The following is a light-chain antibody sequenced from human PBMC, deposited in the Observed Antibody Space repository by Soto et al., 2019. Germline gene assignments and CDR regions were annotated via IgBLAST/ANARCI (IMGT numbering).Light chain of an antibody. J-gene: IGKJ1*01. CDR3: LQHYNYSWT. CDR2: KAS. CDR1: QTISSW. V-gene: IGKV1-5*03. Sequence: DIQMTQSPSTLSGSVGDRFTITCRASQTISSWLAWYQQKPGKAPKLLIYKASTLKSGVPSRFSGSGSGTEFTLTISSLQPDDFATYYCLQHYNYSWTFGQGTKVDIK.